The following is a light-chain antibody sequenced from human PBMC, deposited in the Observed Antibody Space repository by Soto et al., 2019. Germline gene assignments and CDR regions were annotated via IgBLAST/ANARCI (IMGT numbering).Light chain of an antibody. CDR3: QYLNSFPLT. Sequence: QLTQSPSSLSASVGDRVTITCRASQGISNYLAWYQQKPGKAPKLLIYIASTLQGGVPSRFSGRGSGTDVSRTISSLQPEDVATYYCQYLNSFPLTFGGGTKVEIK. J-gene: IGKJ4*01. V-gene: IGKV1-9*01. CDR2: IAS. CDR1: QGISNY.